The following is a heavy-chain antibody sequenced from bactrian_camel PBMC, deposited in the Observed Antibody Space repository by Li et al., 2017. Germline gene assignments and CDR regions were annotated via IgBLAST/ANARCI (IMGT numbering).Heavy chain of an antibody. CDR2: SYTDGSDS. J-gene: IGHJ4*01. CDR3: ATGAPHR. V-gene: IGHV3-2*01. CDR1: GGKFSTNP. D-gene: IGHD7*01. Sequence: VQLVESGGGLVQPGGSLRLSCVVSGGKFSTNPMSWVRQAPGKGLEWVTSSYTDGSDSNYAEAVRGRFTISRDNDKNMVYLQMNSLKPEDTALYFCATGAPHRWGQGTQVTVS.